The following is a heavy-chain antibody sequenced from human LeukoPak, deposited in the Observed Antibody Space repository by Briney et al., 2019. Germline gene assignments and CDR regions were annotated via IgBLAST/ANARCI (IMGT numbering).Heavy chain of an antibody. J-gene: IGHJ6*04. Sequence: SVKVSCKASGGTFSSYAISWVRQAPGQGLEWMGGIIPIFGTANYAQKFQGRVTITADESTSTAYMELSSLRSEDTAVYYCARDRGTMVRGSGMHVWGKGTTVTVSS. D-gene: IGHD3-10*01. CDR2: IIPIFGTA. CDR1: GGTFSSYA. V-gene: IGHV1-69*01. CDR3: ARDRGTMVRGSGMHV.